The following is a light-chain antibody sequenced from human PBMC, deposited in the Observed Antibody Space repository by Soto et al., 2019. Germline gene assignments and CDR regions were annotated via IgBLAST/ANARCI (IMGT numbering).Light chain of an antibody. CDR1: QDISTW. CDR3: QQYNTYPFT. CDR2: KAS. Sequence: DIHTTQSPSTLSASAGDRVNITCRASQDISTWLAWYQQKPGKAPKLLIYKASSLESEVPSRFSGSGSGTEFTLTINSLQPDDFASYFCQQYNTYPFTFGQGTKLEIQ. V-gene: IGKV1-5*03. J-gene: IGKJ2*01.